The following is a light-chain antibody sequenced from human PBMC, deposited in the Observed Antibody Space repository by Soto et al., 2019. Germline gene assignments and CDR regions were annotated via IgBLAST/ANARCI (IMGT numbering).Light chain of an antibody. CDR1: SSDVGNYNL. V-gene: IGLV2-23*01. CDR2: DAS. J-gene: IGLJ1*01. CDR3: RSYAGDSYV. Sequence: QSVLTQPASVSGSPGQSITISCTGTSSDVGNYNLVSWYQQHPGKAPKLMIYDASKRPSGVSNRFSGSKSGNTASLTISGIQADDEADYYCRSYAGDSYVFGTGTKVTVL.